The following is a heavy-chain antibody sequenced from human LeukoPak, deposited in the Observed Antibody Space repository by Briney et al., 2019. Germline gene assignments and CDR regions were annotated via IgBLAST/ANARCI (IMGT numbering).Heavy chain of an antibody. CDR3: AKAGTQLVRGAFDI. J-gene: IGHJ3*02. CDR2: ISSSGSTI. CDR1: GFTFSDYY. D-gene: IGHD6-13*01. V-gene: IGHV3-11*01. Sequence: GGSLRLSCAASGFTFSDYYMSWIRQAPGKGLAWVSYISSSGSTIYYADSVKGRFTISRDNSKNTLYLQMNSLRAEDTAVYYCAKAGTQLVRGAFDIWGQGTMVTVSS.